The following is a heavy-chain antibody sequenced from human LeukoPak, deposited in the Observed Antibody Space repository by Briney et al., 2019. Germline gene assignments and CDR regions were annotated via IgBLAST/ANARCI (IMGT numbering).Heavy chain of an antibody. Sequence: ESSETLSLTCTVSSAHISNYYWTWVRQSAAQGLEWIGRLHASESTIYNPSLKSRVTTSIDTSKDQLSLTLTSVTAADSAVYYCATLSSGAAFDVWGQGTVVTVSS. J-gene: IGHJ3*01. CDR2: LHASEST. CDR1: SAHISNYY. D-gene: IGHD3-22*01. V-gene: IGHV4-4*07. CDR3: ATLSSGAAFDV.